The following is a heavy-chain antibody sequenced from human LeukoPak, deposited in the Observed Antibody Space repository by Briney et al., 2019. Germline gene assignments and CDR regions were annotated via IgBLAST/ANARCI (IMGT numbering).Heavy chain of an antibody. CDR1: GGSISSSSYY. CDR3: ARYSSSWPVTFDY. V-gene: IGHV4-39*07. J-gene: IGHJ4*02. D-gene: IGHD6-13*01. CDR2: IYYSGST. Sequence: PSETLSLTCTVSGGSISSSSYYWGWIRQPPGKGLEWIGSIYYSGSTYYNPSLKSRVTISVDTSKNQFSLKLSSVTAADTAVYYCARYSSSWPVTFDYWGQGTLVTVSS.